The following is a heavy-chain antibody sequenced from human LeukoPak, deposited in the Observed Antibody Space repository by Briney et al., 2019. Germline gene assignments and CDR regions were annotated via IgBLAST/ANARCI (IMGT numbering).Heavy chain of an antibody. CDR1: GGSFSGYY. Sequence: PSETLSLTCAVYGGSFSGYYWSWIRQPPGKGLEWIGEINHSGSTNYSPSLKSRVTISVDTSKNQFSLRLSPVTAADTAVYYCAKMVDTAMVGGLYFDYWGQGTLVTVSS. V-gene: IGHV4-34*01. J-gene: IGHJ4*02. CDR3: AKMVDTAMVGGLYFDY. D-gene: IGHD5-18*01. CDR2: INHSGST.